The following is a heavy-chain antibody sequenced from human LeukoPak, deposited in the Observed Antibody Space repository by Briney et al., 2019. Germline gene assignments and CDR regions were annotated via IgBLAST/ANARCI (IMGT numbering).Heavy chain of an antibody. CDR3: AKDPCDGGSCYSFDY. CDR2: KWYDGSNK. Sequence: QPGRSLRLSCGASGFTFSSYGMHWVRQAPGKGLEWVAVKWYDGSNKYYADPVKGRFTISRDNSKNTLYLQMNSLRAEDTAVYYCAKDPCDGGSCYSFDYWGQGTLVTVS. D-gene: IGHD2-15*01. V-gene: IGHV3-33*06. J-gene: IGHJ4*02. CDR1: GFTFSSYG.